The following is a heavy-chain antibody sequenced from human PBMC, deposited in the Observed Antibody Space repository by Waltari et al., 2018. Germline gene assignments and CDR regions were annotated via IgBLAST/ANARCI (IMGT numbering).Heavy chain of an antibody. V-gene: IGHV4-30-4*01. CDR3: ARGGGGYDKYYFDL. Sequence: VPLQESGPGPVKPSQTLTLTCTVSGGSISRPYYWSGIRQSPGKGLEWIGYVYQSGSTLYNPTLNNRVTMSVDRSKNQFPLRLTSLTAADTAVYFCARGGGGYDKYYFDLWGQGTLVTVSS. CDR1: GGSISRPYY. D-gene: IGHD5-12*01. J-gene: IGHJ4*02. CDR2: VYQSGST.